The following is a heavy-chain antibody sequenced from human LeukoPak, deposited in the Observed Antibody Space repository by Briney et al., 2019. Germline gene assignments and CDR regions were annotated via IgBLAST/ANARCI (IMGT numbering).Heavy chain of an antibody. CDR1: GASVSSVLYY. Sequence: SETLSHTCTVPGASVSSVLYYWSWVRPPPGRGLESIGYIYYSGSTNYNPSLKSRVTILVDTSKNQFSLRLSSVTAADTAVYYCARNYYDSTGYLPGLFDYWGQGTLVTVSS. V-gene: IGHV4-61*01. J-gene: IGHJ4*02. CDR2: IYYSGST. D-gene: IGHD3-22*01. CDR3: ARNYYDSTGYLPGLFDY.